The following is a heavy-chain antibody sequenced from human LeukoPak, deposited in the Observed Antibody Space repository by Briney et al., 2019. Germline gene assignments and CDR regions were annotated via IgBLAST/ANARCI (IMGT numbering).Heavy chain of an antibody. J-gene: IGHJ4*02. V-gene: IGHV3-74*01. CDR2: INSDESST. CDR1: GFTFSNDL. D-gene: IGHD5-18*01. Sequence: PAGSLRLSCAAAGFTFSNDLMHWVSHAPGKGMVWVSHINSDESSTIYADSVKGRFTISRDNAKNTRYLQMNSLRAEDTAVYYCARTTYTYGYPDYWGQGTLVTVSS. CDR3: ARTTYTYGYPDY.